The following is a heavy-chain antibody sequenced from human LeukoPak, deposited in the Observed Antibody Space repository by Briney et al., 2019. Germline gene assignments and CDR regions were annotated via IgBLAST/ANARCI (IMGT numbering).Heavy chain of an antibody. J-gene: IGHJ4*02. D-gene: IGHD6-13*01. CDR1: GFTFSRHW. CDR3: ARDMDGIAAAGGLPY. Sequence: GGSLRLSCAASGFTFSRHWMSWVRQAPGKGLEWVANINQDGSEKHYVDSVKGRFTISRDNGKNSLSLQMNSLRAEDTAVYYCARDMDGIAAAGGLPYWGQGTLVTVSS. V-gene: IGHV3-7*01. CDR2: INQDGSEK.